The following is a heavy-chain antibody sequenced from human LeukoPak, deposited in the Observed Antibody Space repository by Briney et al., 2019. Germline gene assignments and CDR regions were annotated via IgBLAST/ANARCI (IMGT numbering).Heavy chain of an antibody. CDR3: ASMAASDAFDI. Sequence: PGRSLRLSCAASGFTSSSYGMHWVRQAPGKGLEWVAVIWYDGSNKYYADSVKGRFTISRDNSKNTLYLQMNSLRAEDTAVYYCASMAASDAFDIWGQGTMVTVSS. CDR2: IWYDGSNK. V-gene: IGHV3-33*01. J-gene: IGHJ3*02. D-gene: IGHD5-24*01. CDR1: GFTSSSYG.